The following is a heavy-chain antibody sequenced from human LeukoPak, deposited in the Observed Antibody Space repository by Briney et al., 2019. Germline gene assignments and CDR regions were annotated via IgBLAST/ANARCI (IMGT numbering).Heavy chain of an antibody. CDR2: ISGSGGRT. J-gene: IGHJ4*02. V-gene: IGHV3-23*01. Sequence: PGGSLRLSCAASGFTFSSYAMSWVRQAPGKGLEWVSGISGSGGRTFYAASVKGRFTISRDTSENTLYLQMNSLRAEDTAVYYCAKDKGSYYILDDWGQGALVTVSS. CDR1: GFTFSSYA. D-gene: IGHD1-26*01. CDR3: AKDKGSYYILDD.